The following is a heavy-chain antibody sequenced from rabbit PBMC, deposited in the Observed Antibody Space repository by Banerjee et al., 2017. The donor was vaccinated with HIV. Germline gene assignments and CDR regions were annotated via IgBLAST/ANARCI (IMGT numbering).Heavy chain of an antibody. CDR2: IDTSGRT. J-gene: IGHJ3*01. D-gene: IGHD1-1*01. V-gene: IGHV1S40*01. CDR1: GFDFSSHA. CDR3: ARDRPNNDGYSFDL. Sequence: QSLEESGGDLVKPGASLTLTCTASGFDFSSHAMCWVRQAPGKGLEWIACIDTSGRTYYASWAKGRFTISKTSSTTVTLQMTSLTAADTATYFCARDRPNNDGYSFDLWGQGTLVTVS.